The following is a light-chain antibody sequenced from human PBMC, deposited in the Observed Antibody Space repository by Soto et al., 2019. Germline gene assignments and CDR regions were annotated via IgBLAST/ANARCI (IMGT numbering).Light chain of an antibody. CDR3: QQYYRPWT. V-gene: IGKV4-1*01. J-gene: IGKJ1*01. CDR1: QSVLYSSNNKNY. Sequence: DIVMTQSPDSLAVSLGERATINCKSSQSVLYSSNNKNYLAWYQQKPGQPPKLLIYGASTRESGVPDRFSGSGSWTDFTRTISSLQAEDVAVYYCQQYYRPWTFGQGTKVEIK. CDR2: GAS.